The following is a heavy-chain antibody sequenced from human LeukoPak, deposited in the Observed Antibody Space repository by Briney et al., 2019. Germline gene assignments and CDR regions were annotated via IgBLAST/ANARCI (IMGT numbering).Heavy chain of an antibody. Sequence: GGSLRLSCAASGFSLTDYYMSWVRQAPGKGLEWVSVIYSGGSTYYADSVKGRFTISRDNSKNTLYLQMNSLRAEDTAVYYCARDIGPWFGAVDYWGQGTLVTVSS. D-gene: IGHD3-10*01. J-gene: IGHJ4*02. CDR3: ARDIGPWFGAVDY. V-gene: IGHV3-53*01. CDR2: IYSGGST. CDR1: GFSLTDYY.